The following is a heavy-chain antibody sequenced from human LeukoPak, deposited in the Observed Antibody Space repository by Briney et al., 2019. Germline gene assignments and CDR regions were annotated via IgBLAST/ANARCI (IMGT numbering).Heavy chain of an antibody. Sequence: GGSLRLSCAASGFTFSSYEMNWVRPAPGKGLEWVSYISSSGSTIYYADSVKGRFTISRDNAKNSLYLQMNSLRAEDTAVYYCARGKWSTRHWGQGTLVTVSS. CDR3: ARGKWSTRH. D-gene: IGHD2-15*01. CDR2: ISSSGSTI. J-gene: IGHJ4*02. CDR1: GFTFSSYE. V-gene: IGHV3-48*03.